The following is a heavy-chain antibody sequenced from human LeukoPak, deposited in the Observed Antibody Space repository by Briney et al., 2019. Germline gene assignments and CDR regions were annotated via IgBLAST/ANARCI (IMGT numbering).Heavy chain of an antibody. CDR2: ISSSGGSI. Sequence: GGSLRLSCAASGFTFSSYEMDWVRQAPGKGLEWVSYISSSGGSIYYADSVKGRFTISRDNAKNSLYLQMNSLRAEDTAVYYCARDPRCSSMSCYRSSFYGMDVWGQGTTVTVSS. D-gene: IGHD2-2*01. J-gene: IGHJ6*02. CDR1: GFTFSSYE. V-gene: IGHV3-48*03. CDR3: ARDPRCSSMSCYRSSFYGMDV.